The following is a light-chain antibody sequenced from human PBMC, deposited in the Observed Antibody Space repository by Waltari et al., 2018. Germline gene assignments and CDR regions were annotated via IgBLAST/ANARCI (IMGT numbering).Light chain of an antibody. CDR1: QSIVKW. CDR3: QQAYTFPYT. V-gene: IGKV1D-12*01. CDR2: AVS. Sequence: DIQMTQSPSSVSASVGDRVTITCRASQSIVKWLAWYQQMPGKAPKLVVYAVSNLQSGVSPRFSGSGSGTDFTLTIVNLQPEDFATYYGQQAYTFPYTFGQGTKLEIK. J-gene: IGKJ2*01.